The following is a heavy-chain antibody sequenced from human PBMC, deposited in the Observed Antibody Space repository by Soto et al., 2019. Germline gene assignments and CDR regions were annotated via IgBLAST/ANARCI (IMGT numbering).Heavy chain of an antibody. CDR2: ISSDGRNK. J-gene: IGHJ4*02. CDR3: AKDQDTGAAGYYFDY. D-gene: IGHD1-1*01. CDR1: GFTFSRYG. V-gene: IGHV3-30*18. Sequence: QVQLVESGGGVVQPGRSLRLSCAASGFTFSRYGMHWVRQAPGKGLEWVAVISSDGRNKYHADSVKGRFTISRDNSKNTLYLQMNSLRAEDTAAYYCAKDQDTGAAGYYFDYWGQGTLLTVSS.